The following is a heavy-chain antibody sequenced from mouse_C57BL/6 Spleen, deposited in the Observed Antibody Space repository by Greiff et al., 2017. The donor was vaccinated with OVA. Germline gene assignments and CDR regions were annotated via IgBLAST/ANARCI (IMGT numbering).Heavy chain of an antibody. V-gene: IGHV5-4*01. CDR2: ISDGGSYT. J-gene: IGHJ3*01. Sequence: EVKLQESGGGLVKPGGSLKLSCAASGFTFSSYAMSWVRQTPEKRLEWVATISDGGSYTYYPDNVKGRFTISRDNAKNNLYLQMSHLKSEDTAMYYCARDGQLRLRFAYWGQGTLVTVSA. CDR1: GFTFSSYA. D-gene: IGHD3-2*02. CDR3: ARDGQLRLRFAY.